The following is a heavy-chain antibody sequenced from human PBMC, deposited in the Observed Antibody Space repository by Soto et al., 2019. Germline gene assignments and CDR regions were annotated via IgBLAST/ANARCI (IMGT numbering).Heavy chain of an antibody. J-gene: IGHJ4*02. Sequence: EVQLLESGGGLVQPGGSLRLSCAASGFTFSGFAMNWVRQPPGKGLEWVSSVDYTGSYTFYAASVKGRFTISRDNSKNMVYLELNSLRAEDSAVYYCAKSSGGFAEFVYWGQGTLVIVSS. CDR3: AKSSGGFAEFVY. D-gene: IGHD5-12*01. V-gene: IGHV3-23*01. CDR2: VDYTGSYT. CDR1: GFTFSGFA.